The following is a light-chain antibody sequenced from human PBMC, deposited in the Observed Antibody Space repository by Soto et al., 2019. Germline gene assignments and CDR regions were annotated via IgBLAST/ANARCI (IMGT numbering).Light chain of an antibody. Sequence: EIVLTQSPGTLSLSPGERATLSCRASQSISSTFLAWYQHKPGQAPRVLIYGASRRATGIPDRFSASGSGTDFTLTINRLEPEDFAVYYCQQYESSWTFGQGTKVE. J-gene: IGKJ1*01. CDR3: QQYESSWT. CDR1: QSISSTF. CDR2: GAS. V-gene: IGKV3-20*01.